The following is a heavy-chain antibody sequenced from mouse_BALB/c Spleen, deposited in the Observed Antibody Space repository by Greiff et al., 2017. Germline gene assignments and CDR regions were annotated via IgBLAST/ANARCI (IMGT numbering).Heavy chain of an antibody. J-gene: IGHJ4*01. Sequence: EVQLQQSGPGLVKPSQSLSLTCSVTVYSITSGYYWNWIRQFPGNKLEWMGYISYDGSNNYNPSLKNRISITRDTSKNQFFLKLNSVTTEDTATYYCARDEMDYWGQGTSVTVSS. CDR1: VYSITSGYY. CDR2: ISYDGSN. CDR3: ARDEMDY. V-gene: IGHV3-6*02.